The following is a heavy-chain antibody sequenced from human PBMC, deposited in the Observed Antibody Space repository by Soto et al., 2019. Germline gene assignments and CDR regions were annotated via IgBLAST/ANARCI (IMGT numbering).Heavy chain of an antibody. Sequence: SETLSLTCTIACGSISGYYWTWIRQSPGNGLYYIGYIYSGNSNYXXSRNSRVXXSVDTCKNHLSLKLSSGSVADAAVSYCARHVVPAANYFAYWRQGTLVTVSS. CDR2: IYSGNS. D-gene: IGHD2-2*01. CDR1: CGSISGYY. CDR3: ARHVVPAANYFAY. V-gene: IGHV4-59*08. J-gene: IGHJ4*02.